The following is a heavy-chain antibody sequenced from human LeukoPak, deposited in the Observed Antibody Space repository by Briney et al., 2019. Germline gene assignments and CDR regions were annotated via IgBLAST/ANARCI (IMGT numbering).Heavy chain of an antibody. V-gene: IGHV4-34*01. CDR2: INHSGST. CDR1: GGSFSGYY. CDR3: ARGTRLHQSSNFDY. D-gene: IGHD4-11*01. Sequence: PPETLSLTCAVYGGSFSGYYWSWIRQPPGKGLEWIGEINHSGSTNYNPSLKSRVTISVDTSKNQFSLKLSSVTAADTAVYYCARGTRLHQSSNFDYWGQGTLVTVSS. J-gene: IGHJ4*02.